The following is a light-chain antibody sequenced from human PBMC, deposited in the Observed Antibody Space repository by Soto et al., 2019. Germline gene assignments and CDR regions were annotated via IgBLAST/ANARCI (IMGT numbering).Light chain of an antibody. V-gene: IGKV3-15*01. CDR3: QQYNNWPPSIT. CDR1: QSVSSN. Sequence: EIVMTESPATLSVSPGERATLSCMASQSVSSNLAWYQQKPGQAPRLLIYGASTRATDIPARFSGSGSGTEFTLTISSLQSEDFAVYYCQQYNNWPPSITFGQGTRLEIK. CDR2: GAS. J-gene: IGKJ5*01.